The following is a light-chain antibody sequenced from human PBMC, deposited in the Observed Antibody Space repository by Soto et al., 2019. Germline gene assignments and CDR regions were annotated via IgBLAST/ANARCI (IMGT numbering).Light chain of an antibody. J-gene: IGKJ4*01. CDR1: QSISDT. CDR3: QQYIRWPLT. CDR2: GAS. V-gene: IGKV3-15*01. Sequence: EIVMTQSPATLSVSPGGRATLSCRASQSISDTLAWYQQKPGQAPRLLIYGASTRATGFPARFSGSGSGTDFTLTISSLQSEDFAVYYCQQYIRWPLTFGGGTKVEI.